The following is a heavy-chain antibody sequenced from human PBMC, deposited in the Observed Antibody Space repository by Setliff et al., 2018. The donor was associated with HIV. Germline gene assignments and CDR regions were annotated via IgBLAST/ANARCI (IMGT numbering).Heavy chain of an antibody. V-gene: IGHV4-59*12. CDR1: GASISTYY. CDR2: IFYSGSS. J-gene: IGHJ2*01. D-gene: IGHD3-22*01. Sequence: TLSLTCTVSGASISTYYWSWIRQPPGKGLEWIGYIFYSGSSNYNPSLKSRVTMSVDTSKNQFSLNLTSVTAADTAVYYCARAKYYYDTSAYYGSRDWYFDLWGRGTLVTVSS. CDR3: ARAKYYYDTSAYYGSRDWYFDL.